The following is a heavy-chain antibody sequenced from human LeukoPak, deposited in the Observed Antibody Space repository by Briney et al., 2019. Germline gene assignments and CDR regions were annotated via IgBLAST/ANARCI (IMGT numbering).Heavy chain of an antibody. Sequence: PSETLSLTCTVSGGSISSGGYYWGWIRQDPGKGLEWIGYIYYSGSTYDNPSLKSRITISVDTSKNQFSLKLSSVTAADTAVYYCARGGDVVVPAAIPNWFDPWGQGTLVTVSS. V-gene: IGHV4-31*03. J-gene: IGHJ5*02. CDR3: ARGGDVVVPAAIPNWFDP. CDR2: IYYSGST. D-gene: IGHD2-2*01. CDR1: GGSISSGGYY.